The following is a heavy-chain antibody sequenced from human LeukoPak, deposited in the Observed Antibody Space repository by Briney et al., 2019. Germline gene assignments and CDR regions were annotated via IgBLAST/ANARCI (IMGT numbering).Heavy chain of an antibody. CDR3: ARGLYSSGLYNWFDP. V-gene: IGHV4-34*01. J-gene: IGHJ5*02. D-gene: IGHD6-19*01. CDR2: INHSGST. CDR1: GGSFSGYY. Sequence: SETLSLTCVVYGGSFSGYYWSWIRQPPGKGLEWIGEINHSGSTNYNPSLKSRVTISVDTSKNQFSLKLSSVTAADTAVYYCARGLYSSGLYNWFDPWGQGTLVTVSS.